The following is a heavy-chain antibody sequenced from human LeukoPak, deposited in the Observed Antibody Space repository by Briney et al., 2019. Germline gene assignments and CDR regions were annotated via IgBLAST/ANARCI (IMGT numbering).Heavy chain of an antibody. Sequence: SETLSLTCAVYGGSFSGYYWSWIRQPPGKGLEWIGEINHSGSTNYNPSLKSRVTISVDTSKNQFSLKLSSVTAADTAVYYCARRFYRYYDFWSGKGYFDYWGQGTLVTVSS. J-gene: IGHJ4*02. CDR1: GGSFSGYY. D-gene: IGHD3-3*01. CDR2: INHSGST. V-gene: IGHV4-34*01. CDR3: ARRFYRYYDFWSGKGYFDY.